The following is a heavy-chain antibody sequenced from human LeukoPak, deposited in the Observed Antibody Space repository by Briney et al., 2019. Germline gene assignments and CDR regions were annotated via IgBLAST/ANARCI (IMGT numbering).Heavy chain of an antibody. CDR1: GFTFNKYW. V-gene: IGHV3-7*01. CDR3: ARGYYYSGTYYGSFFDY. J-gene: IGHJ4*02. D-gene: IGHD3-10*01. CDR2: INQDDSQI. Sequence: GGSLRLSCAASGFTFNKYWLTWVRQAPGKGLEWVANINQDDSQIYYLESVEGRFTITRDNAKNSLHLLMNSLRVEDTAVYYCARGYYYSGTYYGSFFDYWGRGT.